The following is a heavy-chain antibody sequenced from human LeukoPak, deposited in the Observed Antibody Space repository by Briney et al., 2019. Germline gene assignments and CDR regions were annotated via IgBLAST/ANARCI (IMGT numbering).Heavy chain of an antibody. V-gene: IGHV4-39*07. CDR2: IYYSGST. D-gene: IGHD3-16*01. J-gene: IGHJ4*02. Sequence: PSETLSLTCTVSGGSISSSSYYWGWIRQPPGEGLEWIGSIYYSGSTYYNPSLKSRVTISVDTSKNQFSLKLSSVTAADTAVYYCARDPPGEGYWGQGTLVTVSS. CDR3: ARDPPGEGY. CDR1: GGSISSSSYY.